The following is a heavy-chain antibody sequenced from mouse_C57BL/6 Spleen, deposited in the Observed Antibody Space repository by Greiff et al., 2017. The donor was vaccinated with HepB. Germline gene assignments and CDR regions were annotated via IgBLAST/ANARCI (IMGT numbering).Heavy chain of an antibody. D-gene: IGHD1-1*01. CDR1: GFTFSSYA. J-gene: IGHJ3*01. CDR2: ISDGGSYT. V-gene: IGHV5-4*01. CDR3: ARSNYYGSSPWFAY. Sequence: EVHLVESGGGLVKPGGSLKLSCAASGFTFSSYAMSWVRQNPEKRLEWVATISDGGSYTYYPDNVKGRFTISRDNAKNNLYLQMSHLKSEDTAMYYCARSNYYGSSPWFAYWGQGTLVTVSA.